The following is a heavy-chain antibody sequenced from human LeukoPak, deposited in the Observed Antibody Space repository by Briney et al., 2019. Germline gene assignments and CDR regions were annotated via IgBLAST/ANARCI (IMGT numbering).Heavy chain of an antibody. V-gene: IGHV3-72*01. CDR3: ASDYYDSRGDDALDI. CDR2: TRNKAKSYTP. CDR1: GFTFSDHN. D-gene: IGHD3-22*01. J-gene: IGHJ3*02. Sequence: AGFLRLSCAASGFTFSDHNMDWVRQAPGKGLAWVGRTRNKAKSYTPEYAASMKGRFTISRVTTKNSLYLQMTSLNSEDTAVYYCASDYYDSRGDDALDIWGQGTMVTVSS.